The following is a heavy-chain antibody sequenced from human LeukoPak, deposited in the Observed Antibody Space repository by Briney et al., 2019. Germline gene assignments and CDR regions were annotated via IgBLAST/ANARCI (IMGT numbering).Heavy chain of an antibody. D-gene: IGHD6-19*01. V-gene: IGHV4-34*01. Sequence: SETLSLTCAVYGGSFSGYYWSWIRQPPGKGLEWIGEINHSGSTNYNPSLKSRVTISVDTSKNQFSLKLSSVTAAATAVYYCASYSSGWFFVGRGQGTLVTVSS. CDR3: ASYSSGWFFVG. CDR1: GGSFSGYY. J-gene: IGHJ4*02. CDR2: INHSGST.